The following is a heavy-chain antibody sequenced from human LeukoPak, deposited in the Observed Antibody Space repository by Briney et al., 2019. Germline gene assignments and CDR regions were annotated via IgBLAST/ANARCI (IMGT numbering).Heavy chain of an antibody. V-gene: IGHV3-20*04. J-gene: IGHJ4*02. D-gene: IGHD1-26*01. CDR2: INWNGGST. Sequence: GGSLRLSCAASGFTFDDYGMSWVRQAPGKGLEWVSGINWNGGSTGYADSVKGRFTISRDNAKNSLYLQMNSLRAEDTALYYCARGDGGSYYGPFDYWGQGTLVTVSS. CDR3: ARGDGGSYYGPFDY. CDR1: GFTFDDYG.